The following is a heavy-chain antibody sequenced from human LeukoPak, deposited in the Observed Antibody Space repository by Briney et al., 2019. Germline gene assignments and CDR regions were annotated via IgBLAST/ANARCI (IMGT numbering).Heavy chain of an antibody. J-gene: IGHJ4*02. D-gene: IGHD5-24*01. CDR1: GYTFTSYD. V-gene: IGHV1-2*02. CDR2: INPNSGGT. Sequence: ASVKVSCKASGYTFTSYDINWVRQATGQGLEWMGWINPNSGGTNYAQKFQGRVTMTRDTSISTAYMELSSLRSDDTAVYYCARADGYNVYFDYWGQGTLVTVSS. CDR3: ARADGYNVYFDY.